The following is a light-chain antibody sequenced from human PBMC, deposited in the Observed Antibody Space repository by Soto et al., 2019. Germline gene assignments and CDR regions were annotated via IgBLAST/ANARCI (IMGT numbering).Light chain of an antibody. CDR1: QGISTS. CDR3: QKYTGAPFT. Sequence: IQMTQSPSALYASVGDRVTITCRARQGISTSLVWYQQQPVTVPKLLIFAASTLQSWVPSRFSGSGFGTDFTLTISSLQTEDVATYYCQKYTGAPFTFGQGTPVE. J-gene: IGKJ1*01. CDR2: AAS. V-gene: IGKV1-27*01.